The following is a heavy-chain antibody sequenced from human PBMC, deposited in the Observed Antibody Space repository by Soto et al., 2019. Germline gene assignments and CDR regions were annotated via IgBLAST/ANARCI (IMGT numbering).Heavy chain of an antibody. CDR2: ISGGGDYT. CDR1: GVTFSING. D-gene: IGHD2-15*01. V-gene: IGHV3-21*06. J-gene: IGHJ4*02. CDR3: ARGGYPRY. Sequence: XGSLRLSFVASGVTFSINGMNWVRQAPGKGLEWVSSISGGGDYTYYADSVKGRFTISRDNTKNSLYLQMNSLRADDTAVYYCARGGYPRYWGQGPLVTVSS.